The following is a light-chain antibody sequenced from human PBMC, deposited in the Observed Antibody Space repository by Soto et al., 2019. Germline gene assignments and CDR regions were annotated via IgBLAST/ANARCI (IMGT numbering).Light chain of an antibody. CDR3: SSYTSGNTRV. Sequence: QSALTQPASVSGSPGQSITISCTGTSSDVGDYNYVSWYQQHPGKAPKLMIYDVSNRPSGVSNRFSGSKSGNTASLTISGLQAEDEADYYCSSYTSGNTRVFGGGTKLIVL. V-gene: IGLV2-14*01. CDR2: DVS. J-gene: IGLJ2*01. CDR1: SSDVGDYNY.